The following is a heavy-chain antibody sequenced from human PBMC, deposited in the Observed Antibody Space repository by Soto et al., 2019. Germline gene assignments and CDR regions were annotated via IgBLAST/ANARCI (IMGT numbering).Heavy chain of an antibody. CDR1: GYTFTSYG. CDR3: ARDCSGGSCYYYFDY. D-gene: IGHD2-15*01. J-gene: IGHJ4*02. V-gene: IGHV1-18*01. CDR2: ISAYNGNT. Sequence: SVKVSCKASGYTFTSYGISWVRQAPGQGLEWMGWISAYNGNTNYAQKLQGRVTMTTDTSTSTAYMELRSLRSDDTAVYYCARDCSGGSCYYYFDYWGQGTLVTVSS.